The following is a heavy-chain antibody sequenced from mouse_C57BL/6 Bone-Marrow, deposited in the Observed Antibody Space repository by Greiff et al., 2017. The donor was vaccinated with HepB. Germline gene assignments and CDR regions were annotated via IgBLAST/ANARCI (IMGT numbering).Heavy chain of an antibody. CDR2: ISSGGSYT. CDR1: GFTFSSYG. J-gene: IGHJ3*01. V-gene: IGHV5-6*01. Sequence: EVQRVESEGDLVKPGGSLKLSCAASGFTFSSYGMSGVRQTPDKRLVWVATISSGGSYTYYPDSVKGRFTISRDNAKNTLYLHMSSLKSEDTSMYYCAIHGLDWFGYWGQGTPGTGSA. CDR3: AIHGLDWFGY.